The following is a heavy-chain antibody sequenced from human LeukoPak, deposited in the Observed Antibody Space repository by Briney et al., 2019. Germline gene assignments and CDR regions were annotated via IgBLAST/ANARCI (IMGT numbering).Heavy chain of an antibody. CDR3: ARGLQPPVLYGMDV. J-gene: IGHJ6*02. CDR2: IWYDGSKK. CDR1: GFMFGNYG. V-gene: IGHV3-33*01. Sequence: GGSLRLSCAASGFMFGNYGMHWVRQAPGQGLEWVALIWYDGSKKYYAASVRGRFTVSRDNSENTLYLQMNSLRADDTAVYYCARGLQPPVLYGMDVWGQGTTVTVSS. D-gene: IGHD4-11*01.